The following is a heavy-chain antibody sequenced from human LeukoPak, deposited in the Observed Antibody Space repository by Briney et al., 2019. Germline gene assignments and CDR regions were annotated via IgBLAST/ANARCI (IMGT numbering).Heavy chain of an antibody. Sequence: GASVKVPCKASGYTFTSYGISWVRQAPGQGLEWMGWISAYNGNTSYAQKLQGRVTMTTDTSTSTAYMELRSLRSDDTAVYYCARVEFSDFWSGYPAWFDPWGQGTLVTVSS. CDR3: ARVEFSDFWSGYPAWFDP. J-gene: IGHJ5*02. CDR1: GYTFTSYG. V-gene: IGHV1-18*01. CDR2: ISAYNGNT. D-gene: IGHD3-3*01.